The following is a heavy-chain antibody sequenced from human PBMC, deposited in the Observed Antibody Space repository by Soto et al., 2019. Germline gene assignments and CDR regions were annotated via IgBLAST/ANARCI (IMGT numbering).Heavy chain of an antibody. CDR1: GFTFTSYW. Sequence: EVQLVESGGGLVQPGGSLRLSCEASGFTFTSYWMSWVGQAPGKGLEWVANIKQDGTSKYYADSVKGRFTVSRDNAKSSLHLQMDSLRDDDTAVYRCARLRFILTERDFDSWGQGSLVTVSS. CDR2: IKQDGTSK. J-gene: IGHJ4*02. V-gene: IGHV3-7*05. CDR3: ARLRFILTERDFDS. D-gene: IGHD3-16*01.